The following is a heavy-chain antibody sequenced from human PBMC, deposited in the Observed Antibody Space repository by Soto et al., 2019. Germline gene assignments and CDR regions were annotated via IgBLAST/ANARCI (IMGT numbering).Heavy chain of an antibody. Sequence: QVQLQESGPGLVKPSETLSLTCTVSGGSISSYYWSWIRQPPGKGLEWIGYIYYSGSTNYNPSLKSRVTISVDTSKNQFSLKLSSVTAADTAVYYCARHPYGTLLTDYWGQGTLVTVSS. CDR1: GGSISSYY. J-gene: IGHJ4*02. CDR3: ARHPYGTLLTDY. V-gene: IGHV4-59*08. D-gene: IGHD1-1*01. CDR2: IYYSGST.